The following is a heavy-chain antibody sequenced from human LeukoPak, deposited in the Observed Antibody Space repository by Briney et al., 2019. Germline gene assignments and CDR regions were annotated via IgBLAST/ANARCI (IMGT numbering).Heavy chain of an antibody. CDR3: ARPSTRLYSSYWQGVRAFDI. D-gene: IGHD6-19*01. CDR2: MYYSGST. CDR1: GGSISSSSYY. J-gene: IGHJ3*02. Sequence: PSETLSLTCTVPGGSISSSSYYWGWIRQPPGKGLEWIGSMYYSGSTYYNPSLKSRVTISVDTSKNQFSLKLSSVTAADTAVYYCARPSTRLYSSYWQGVRAFDIWGQGTMVTVSS. V-gene: IGHV4-39*01.